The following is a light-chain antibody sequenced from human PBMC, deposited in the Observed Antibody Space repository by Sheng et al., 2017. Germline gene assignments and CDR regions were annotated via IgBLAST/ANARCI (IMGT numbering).Light chain of an antibody. J-gene: IGKJ1*01. CDR1: QSISLW. CDR2: KAS. CDR3: LQYNTYSRT. V-gene: IGKV1-5*03. Sequence: DIQMTQSPSTLSASVGDRVTITCRASQSISLWLAWYQQKPGKAPKLLIYKASILESGVPSRFSGXGSGTEXTLTITSLQPDDFATYYCLQYNTYSRTFGQGTKVEIK.